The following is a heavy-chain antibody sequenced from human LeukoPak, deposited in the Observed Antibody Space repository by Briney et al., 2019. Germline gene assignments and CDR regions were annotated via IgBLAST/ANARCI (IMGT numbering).Heavy chain of an antibody. Sequence: GGSLRLSCAASGFTLSAYWMHWVRQAPGKGLMWVSRIEGDGNRITYADSVKGRFTISRDNAKNTLYLQMNSLRVEDTAVYYCAREDTALVIAYWGQGTLVTVSS. D-gene: IGHD5-18*01. V-gene: IGHV3-74*01. J-gene: IGHJ4*02. CDR2: IEGDGNRI. CDR3: AREDTALVIAY. CDR1: GFTLSAYW.